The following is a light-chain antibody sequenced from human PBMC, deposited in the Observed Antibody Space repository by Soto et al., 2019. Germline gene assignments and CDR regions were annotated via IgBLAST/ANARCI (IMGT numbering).Light chain of an antibody. CDR1: SGSIASNY. Sequence: NFMLTQPHSVSESPGKTVIISCTRSSGSIASNYVQRYQQRPGSSPTTVIYEDNQRPSEVPDRFSGSIDCSSNSASLTISGLETEDEADYFCQSYDATNQVFGGGTKLTVL. V-gene: IGLV6-57*01. CDR3: QSYDATNQV. J-gene: IGLJ3*02. CDR2: EDN.